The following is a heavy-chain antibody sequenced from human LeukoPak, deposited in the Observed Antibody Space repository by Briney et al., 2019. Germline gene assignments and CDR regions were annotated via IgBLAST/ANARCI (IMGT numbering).Heavy chain of an antibody. V-gene: IGHV4-4*07. CDR2: ISSSGST. J-gene: IGHJ4*02. CDR3: ARDQGVFDS. Sequence: KPSETLSLTCTVSGGSISNYSWSWIRQPAGKGLEWIWRISSSGSTNYNPSPKSRVTVSVDTSKNQFSLELNSVTAADTAVYYCARDQGVFDSWGQGTLVTVSS. CDR1: GGSISNYS.